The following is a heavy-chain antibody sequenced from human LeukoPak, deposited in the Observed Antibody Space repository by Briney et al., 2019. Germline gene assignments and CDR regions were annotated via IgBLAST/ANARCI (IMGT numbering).Heavy chain of an antibody. CDR1: GFTVSSYG. D-gene: IGHD3-10*01. CDR2: ISYDGSNK. CDR3: AKGYGMVRGVIINFVY. V-gene: IGHV3-30*18. Sequence: SGGSLRLSCAASGFTVSSYGMHWVRQAPGRGLEWVAVISYDGSNKYFADSAKGRFTISRDNSKTTLYLQMNSLRAEDTAVYYCAKGYGMVRGVIINFVYCGERALFTVSS. J-gene: IGHJ4*02.